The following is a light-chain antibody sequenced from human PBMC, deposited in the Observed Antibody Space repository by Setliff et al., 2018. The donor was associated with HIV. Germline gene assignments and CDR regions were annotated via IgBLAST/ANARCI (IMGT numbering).Light chain of an antibody. J-gene: IGLJ1*01. CDR3: AAWHDSLTGYV. Sequence: QSVLTQPPSASGTPGQRVTISCSGSSSNIRTNTVHWYQHLPGTAPKLLIYSTNKRPSGVPDRFSGSKSGTSASLAISGLQSEDEADYYCAAWHDSLTGYVFGTETKVTVL. CDR2: STN. V-gene: IGLV1-44*01. CDR1: SSNIRTNT.